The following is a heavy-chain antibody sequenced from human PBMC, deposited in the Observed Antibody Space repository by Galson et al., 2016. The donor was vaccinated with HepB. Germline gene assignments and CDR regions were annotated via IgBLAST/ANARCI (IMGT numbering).Heavy chain of an antibody. CDR1: GNTFMSYY. J-gene: IGHJ3*02. D-gene: IGHD1-26*01. Sequence: SVKVSCKASGNTFMSYYIHWVRQAPGQGLEWMGIINPSVGSTTYAQKFQGRVTMTRDTSTSTFYMELTSLRSDDTAVYYCARVESGSGSYFQDAFDIWGPGTMVTASS. V-gene: IGHV1-46*01. CDR3: ARVESGSGSYFQDAFDI. CDR2: INPSVGST.